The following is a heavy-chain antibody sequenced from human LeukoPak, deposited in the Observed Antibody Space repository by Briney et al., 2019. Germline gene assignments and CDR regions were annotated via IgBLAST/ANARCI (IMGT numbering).Heavy chain of an antibody. J-gene: IGHJ4*02. D-gene: IGHD3-16*02. CDR1: GGTFSSYA. V-gene: IGHV1-69*06. Sequence: SVKVSCKASGGTFSSYAISWVRQAPGQGLEWMGGIIPIFGTANYAQKFQGRVTITADKSTSTAYMELSSLRSEDTAVYYCAREYLYDYVWGSHRWRGFDYWGQGTLVTVSS. CDR2: IIPIFGTA. CDR3: AREYLYDYVWGSHRWRGFDY.